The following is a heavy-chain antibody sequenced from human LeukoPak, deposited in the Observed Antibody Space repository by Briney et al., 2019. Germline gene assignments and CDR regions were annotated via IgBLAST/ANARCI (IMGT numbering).Heavy chain of an antibody. V-gene: IGHV3-11*04. CDR3: AKDHGSSDWYYFDY. J-gene: IGHJ4*02. CDR1: GFTFSDYY. Sequence: GGSLRLSCAAPGFTFSDYYMSWIRQAPGKGLEWVSYISSSGSTIYYADSVKGRFTISRDNSKNTLYLQMNTLRADDTAVYYCAKDHGSSDWYYFDYWGQGTLVTVSS. CDR2: ISSSGSTI. D-gene: IGHD6-13*01.